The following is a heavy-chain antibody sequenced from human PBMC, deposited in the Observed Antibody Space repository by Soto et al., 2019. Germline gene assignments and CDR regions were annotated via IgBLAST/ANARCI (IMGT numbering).Heavy chain of an antibody. CDR1: GGTFRTYA. Sequence: QVQLLQSGAEVKKPGSSVRVSCEASGGTFRTYAISWVRQAPGQGLEWMGGIIPIFGTVNYAQKFQGRVTITADESTTTVYMDLRSLRSEDTAVYYCAKGAVAGTPTSYYYYGMDLWGQGTTVTVSS. J-gene: IGHJ6*02. CDR2: IIPIFGTV. D-gene: IGHD6-19*01. CDR3: AKGAVAGTPTSYYYYGMDL. V-gene: IGHV1-69*12.